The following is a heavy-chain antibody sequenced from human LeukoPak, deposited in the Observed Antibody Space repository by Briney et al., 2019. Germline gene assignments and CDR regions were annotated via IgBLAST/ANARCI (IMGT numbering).Heavy chain of an antibody. J-gene: IGHJ4*02. CDR1: GYTFTGYY. CDR2: INPNSGGT. D-gene: IGHD6-19*01. V-gene: IGHV1-2*02. CDR3: ARDKQWLVPGDY. Sequence: ASVKVSCKASGYTFTGYYMHWVRQAPGQGLEWMGWINPNSGGTNYAQKFQGRVTMTRDTSISTAYMELSRLRSDDTAVYYCARDKQWLVPGDYWGRGTLVTVSS.